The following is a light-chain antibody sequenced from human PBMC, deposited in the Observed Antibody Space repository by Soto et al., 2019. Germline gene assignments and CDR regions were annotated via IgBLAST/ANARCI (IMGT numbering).Light chain of an antibody. J-gene: IGKJ1*01. CDR3: QQYNNWPPEGT. CDR2: GAS. Sequence: ESVLTQSPATLSVSPGERATLSCRASQSVSSNLAWYQQKPGQAPRLLIYGASTRATGIPARFSGSGSGTEFTLTISSLQSEDFAVYYCQQYNNWPPEGTFGQGTKVDIK. V-gene: IGKV3-15*01. CDR1: QSVSSN.